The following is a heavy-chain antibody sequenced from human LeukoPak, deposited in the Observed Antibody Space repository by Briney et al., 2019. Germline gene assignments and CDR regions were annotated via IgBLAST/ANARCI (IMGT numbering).Heavy chain of an antibody. CDR1: GGSISSYY. Sequence: SETLSLTCTVSGGSISSYYWSWIRQPPGKGLEWIGEINHSGSTNYNPSLKSRVTISVDTSKNQFSLKLSSVTAADTAVYYCARSTIFGVAYYFDYWGQGTPVTVSS. J-gene: IGHJ4*02. D-gene: IGHD3-3*01. CDR3: ARSTIFGVAYYFDY. CDR2: INHSGST. V-gene: IGHV4-34*01.